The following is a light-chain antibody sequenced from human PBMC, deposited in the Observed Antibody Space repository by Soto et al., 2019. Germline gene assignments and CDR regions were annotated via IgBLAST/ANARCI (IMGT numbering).Light chain of an antibody. J-gene: IGKJ2*01. CDR2: GAS. CDR1: HSVSSSY. V-gene: IGKV3-20*01. Sequence: EIVLTQSPGTLSLSPGERATLPCRASHSVSSSYLAWYQQKPGQAPRLLIYGASSRATGIPDRFSGSGSGTDFTLTISRLEPEDFAVYYCQQYGSSPPYTVGQGTNLEIK. CDR3: QQYGSSPPYT.